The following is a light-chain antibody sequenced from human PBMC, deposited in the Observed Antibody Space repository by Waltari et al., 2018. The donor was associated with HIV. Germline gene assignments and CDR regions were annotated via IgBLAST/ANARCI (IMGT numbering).Light chain of an antibody. V-gene: IGLV7-46*01. CDR3: LLSYDGDVV. Sequence: QPVVTQEPSLTVSPGGTVILTCASSAGVLHRGHCPYWFQQRPGQAPRTLIFDSNNRYSWTPARFTGSFLGGKAALTLTGARPEDDADYFCLLSYDGDVVFGGGTKLTVL. CDR1: AGVLHRGHC. J-gene: IGLJ2*01. CDR2: DSN.